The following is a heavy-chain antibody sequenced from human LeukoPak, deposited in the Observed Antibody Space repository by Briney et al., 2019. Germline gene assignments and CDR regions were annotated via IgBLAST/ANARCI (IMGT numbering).Heavy chain of an antibody. D-gene: IGHD2-15*01. V-gene: IGHV4-4*07. CDR3: ARGRYCSADICSGGDAFDI. J-gene: IGHJ3*02. CDR2: IYTRGST. Sequence: AETLSLTCTVSGGSINNYYWSWIRQPAGKGLEWIGRIYTRGSTNYNPYLKSRVTMSVATSKNQFSLKLSSVTAADTAVYYCARGRYCSADICSGGDAFDIWGQGTMVSVSS. CDR1: GGSINNYY.